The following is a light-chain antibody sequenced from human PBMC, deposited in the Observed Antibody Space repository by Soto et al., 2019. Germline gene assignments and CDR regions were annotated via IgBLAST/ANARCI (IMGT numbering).Light chain of an antibody. J-gene: IGLJ2*01. Sequence: QSVLTQPPSVSAAPGQKVTISCSGSSSNIGNNYVSWYQQFPGTAPKLLIYDNNKRPSGIPARFSGSKSGTSATLDITGLQTGDEADYYCGTWDSSLSAVVFGGGTKLTVL. CDR2: DNN. V-gene: IGLV1-51*01. CDR1: SSNIGNNY. CDR3: GTWDSSLSAVV.